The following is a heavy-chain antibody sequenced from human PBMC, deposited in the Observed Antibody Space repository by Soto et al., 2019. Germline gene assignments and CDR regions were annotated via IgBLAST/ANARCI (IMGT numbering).Heavy chain of an antibody. CDR2: FDPEDGET. Sequence: ASVKVSCKVSGYTLTELSMHWVRQAPGKGLEWMGGFDPEDGETIYAQKFQGRVTMTEDTSTDTAYMELSSLRSEDTAVYYCATGVVITHYYYYGMDVWGQGTTVTVSS. CDR3: ATGVVITHYYYYGMDV. J-gene: IGHJ6*02. V-gene: IGHV1-24*01. D-gene: IGHD3-22*01. CDR1: GYTLTELS.